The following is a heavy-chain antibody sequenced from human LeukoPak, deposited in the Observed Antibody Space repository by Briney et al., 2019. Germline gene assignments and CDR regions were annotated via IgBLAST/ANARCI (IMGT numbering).Heavy chain of an antibody. J-gene: IGHJ4*02. Sequence: SETLSLTCTVSGASISSYYWSWIRQPPGKGLEWIGYIYYSGSTYYNPSLKSRVTISVDTSKNQFSLKLSSVTAADTAVYYCARVYGDQGEIDYWGQGTLVTVSS. D-gene: IGHD7-27*01. CDR3: ARVYGDQGEIDY. CDR2: IYYSGST. CDR1: GASISSYY. V-gene: IGHV4-59*01.